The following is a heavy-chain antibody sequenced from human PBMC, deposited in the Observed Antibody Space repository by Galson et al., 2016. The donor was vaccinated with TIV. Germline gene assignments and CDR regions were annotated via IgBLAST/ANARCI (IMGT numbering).Heavy chain of an antibody. J-gene: IGHJ3*02. CDR1: GGSISSRGYY. V-gene: IGHV4-31*03. CDR3: VRGLLDTSGYYPPPDAFDI. Sequence: TLSLTCTVSGGSISSRGYYWSWIRQHPGKGLEWIGYIYYSGSTYYSPSLKSRHTISLDTSKNQFSLKLNSVTAADTAVYYCVRGLLDTSGYYPPPDAFDIWGQGTMVTVSS. CDR2: IYYSGST. D-gene: IGHD3-22*01.